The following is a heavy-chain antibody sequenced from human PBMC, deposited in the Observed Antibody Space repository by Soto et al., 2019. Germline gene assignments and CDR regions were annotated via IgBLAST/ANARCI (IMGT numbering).Heavy chain of an antibody. V-gene: IGHV5-10-1*01. CDR3: ARYSNXARPAFLYDRRDYYCDY. D-gene: IGHD2-21*01. CDR2: IDPSDSYT. J-gene: IGHJ4*02. CDR1: RYSFTNYW. Sequence: PGESLKISCKGSRYSFTNYWISWVRQMPGKGLEWMGRIDPSDSYTNYSPSFQGHVTISVDKSTSTAYLQWSSLKASDTAMYYCARYSNXARPAFLYDRRDYYCDYWGPGTLVTVSS.